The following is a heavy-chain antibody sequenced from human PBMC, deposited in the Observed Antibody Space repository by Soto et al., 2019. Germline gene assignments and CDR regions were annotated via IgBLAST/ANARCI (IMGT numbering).Heavy chain of an antibody. CDR1: GYTFTSYG. J-gene: IGHJ6*02. D-gene: IGHD3-10*01. V-gene: IGHV1-18*04. CDR2: ISAYNGNT. CDR3: ARDHMVRGTGWYYYYGMDV. Sequence: ASVKVSCKASGYTFTSYGISWVRQAPGQGLEWMGWISAYNGNTNYAQKLQGRVTMTTGTSTSTAYMELRSLRSDDTAVYYCARDHMVRGTGWYYYYGMDVWGQGTTVTVSS.